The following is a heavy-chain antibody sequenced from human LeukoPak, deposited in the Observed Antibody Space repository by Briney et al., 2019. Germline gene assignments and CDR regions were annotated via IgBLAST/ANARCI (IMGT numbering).Heavy chain of an antibody. D-gene: IGHD1-7*01. V-gene: IGHV1-8*01. CDR2: MNTNSGNT. Sequence: GASVKVSCKASEYTVTSYDINWVGQASGQGGEGRGWMNTNSGNTGYAQKFQGRVTMTRNTSIRTAYMEMSSLTSEATAVYYCARARTGTTLFSYYYMDVWGKGTTVTVSS. CDR1: EYTVTSYD. CDR3: ARARTGTTLFSYYYMDV. J-gene: IGHJ6*03.